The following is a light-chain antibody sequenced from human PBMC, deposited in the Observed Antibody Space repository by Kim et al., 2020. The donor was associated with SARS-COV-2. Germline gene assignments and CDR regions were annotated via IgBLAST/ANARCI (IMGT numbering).Light chain of an antibody. V-gene: IGKV3-20*01. J-gene: IGKJ4*01. CDR1: QSVSSSY. CDR2: GAS. CDR3: QQYGSSPLLT. Sequence: PGERATLSCRASQSVSSSYLAWYQQKPGQAPRLLIYGASSRATGIPDRFSGSGSGTDFTLTISRLEPEDFAVYYCQQYGSSPLLTFGGGTKVDIK.